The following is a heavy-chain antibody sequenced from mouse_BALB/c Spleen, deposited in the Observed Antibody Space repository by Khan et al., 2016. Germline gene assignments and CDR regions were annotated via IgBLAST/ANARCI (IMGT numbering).Heavy chain of an antibody. CDR3: ERYRCYQGCSKDFDV. CDR1: GYTFANYG. V-gene: IGHV9-3-1*01. D-gene: IGHD1-1*01. J-gene: IGHJ1*01. Sequence: QIQLVQSGLELKMPGTSVKISCKASGYTFANYGMHWVKQAPGQGFKWMGWIDTYSGEPTYADDSKGRIAFSMETSASTAYMHINNLTSADTATFLWERYRCYQGCSKDFDVWRAGTAVTVSS. CDR2: IDTYSGEP.